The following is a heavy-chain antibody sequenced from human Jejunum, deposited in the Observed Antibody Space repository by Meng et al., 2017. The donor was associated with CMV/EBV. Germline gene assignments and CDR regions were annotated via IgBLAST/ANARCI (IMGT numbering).Heavy chain of an antibody. CDR2: IYWDDDK. V-gene: IGHV2-5*02. J-gene: IGHJ4*02. CDR1: GFSLSTSGVG. D-gene: IGHD4-17*01. Sequence: TLKGAGPSLGKPPQTPPLTCTFSGFSLSTSGVGVGWIRQPPGKALEWLALIYWDDDKRYSPALKNRLTITKDTSKNQVVLTLTNIDPVDTATYYCAHRHRLRDFDYWGQGTLVTVSS. CDR3: AHRHRLRDFDY.